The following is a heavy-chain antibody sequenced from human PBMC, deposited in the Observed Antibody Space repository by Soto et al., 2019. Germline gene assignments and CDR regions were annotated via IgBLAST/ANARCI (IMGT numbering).Heavy chain of an antibody. CDR3: ARGGNLGYCISTSCPFYYYYGMDV. CDR1: GYTFTSYD. V-gene: IGHV1-8*01. D-gene: IGHD2-2*01. J-gene: IGHJ6*02. CDR2: MNPNSGNT. Sequence: ASVKVSCKASGYTFTSYDINWVRQATGQGLEWMGWMNPNSGNTGYAQKFQGRVTMTRNTSISTAYMELSSLRSEDTAVYYCARGGNLGYCISTSCPFYYYYGMDVWG.